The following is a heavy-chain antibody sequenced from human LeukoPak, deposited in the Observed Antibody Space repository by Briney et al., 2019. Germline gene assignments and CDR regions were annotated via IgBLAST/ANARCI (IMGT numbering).Heavy chain of an antibody. J-gene: IGHJ5*02. D-gene: IGHD5-18*01. Sequence: GGSLRLSCAASGFTFDDYAMHWVRQAPGKGLEWVSGISWNSGSIGYADSVKGRFTISRDNATNSLYLQMHSLRAEDTALYYCAQDQGRYSYGQTSWFDPWGQGTLVTVSS. CDR2: ISWNSGSI. CDR1: GFTFDDYA. V-gene: IGHV3-9*01. CDR3: AQDQGRYSYGQTSWFDP.